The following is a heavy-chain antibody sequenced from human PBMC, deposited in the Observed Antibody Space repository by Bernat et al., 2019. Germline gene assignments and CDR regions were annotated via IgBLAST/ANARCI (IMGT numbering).Heavy chain of an antibody. V-gene: IGHV4-34*01. J-gene: IGHJ6*02. CDR1: GGSFSGYY. CDR3: ARDQSNYYGSGGMDV. Sequence: QVQLQQWGAGLLKPSETLSLTCAVYGGSFSGYYWSWIRQPPGKGLEWIGEINHSGSTNYNPSLKSRVTISVDTSKNQFSLKLSSVTAADTAVYYCARDQSNYYGSGGMDVWGQGTTVTVSS. CDR2: INHSGST. D-gene: IGHD3-10*01.